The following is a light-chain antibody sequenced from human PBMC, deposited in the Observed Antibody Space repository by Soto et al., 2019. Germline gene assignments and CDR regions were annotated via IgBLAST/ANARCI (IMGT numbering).Light chain of an antibody. J-gene: IGKJ5*01. Sequence: DIVFTQSPATQSLSPVERATLSCMASQSVSSYLAWYQPKPGQAPRLLIYDASRRASGVPARFSGSGSGTEFTLTISSLQPDDFAVYYCQQRGDWPPITFGQGTRLEI. CDR3: QQRGDWPPIT. CDR2: DAS. V-gene: IGKV3-11*01. CDR1: QSVSSY.